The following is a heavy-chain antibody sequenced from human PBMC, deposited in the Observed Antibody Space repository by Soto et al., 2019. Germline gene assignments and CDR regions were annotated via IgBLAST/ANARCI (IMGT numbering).Heavy chain of an antibody. CDR3: AKDGALSGGLRAGIDC. V-gene: IGHV3-23*01. CDR2: ISDGGDST. J-gene: IGHJ4*02. D-gene: IGHD6-19*01. Sequence: GGSLRLSCTASGFTFTNYAMTWVRQAPGKGLEGVSLISDGGDSTYYAASVKGRFTISRDNSKNTVYLQMDSLRAEDTAVYYCAKDGALSGGLRAGIDCWGQGTLVTVSS. CDR1: GFTFTNYA.